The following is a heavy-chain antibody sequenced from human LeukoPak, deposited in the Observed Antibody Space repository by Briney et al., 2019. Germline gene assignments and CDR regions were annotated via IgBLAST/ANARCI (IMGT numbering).Heavy chain of an antibody. J-gene: IGHJ4*02. Sequence: GGSLRLSCAASGFTFSSFWMHWVRQAPGKGLVWVSRVNSDGSSTSYADSVKGRFTISRDNAKNTLYLQMNSLRAEDTAVYYCARDLLSSQYRGDYFDYWGQGTLVTVSS. D-gene: IGHD6-13*01. CDR2: VNSDGSST. V-gene: IGHV3-74*01. CDR3: ARDLLSSQYRGDYFDY. CDR1: GFTFSSFW.